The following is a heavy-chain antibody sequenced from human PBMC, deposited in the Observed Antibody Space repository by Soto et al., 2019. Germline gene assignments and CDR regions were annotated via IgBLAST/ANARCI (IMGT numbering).Heavy chain of an antibody. V-gene: IGHV1-69*05. Sequence: QVQLVQSGAEVKKPGSSVKVSCKASGGTFSSYAISWVRQAPGQGLEWMGGIIPIFGTANYAQKFQGRVTXXXXEXTXTXXXXXXXXXXXDTAVYXCXRDGYYYDSSGYYYYFDYWGQGTLVTVSS. D-gene: IGHD3-22*01. CDR1: GGTFSSYA. CDR2: IIPIFGTA. J-gene: IGHJ4*02. CDR3: XRDGYYYDSSGYYYYFDY.